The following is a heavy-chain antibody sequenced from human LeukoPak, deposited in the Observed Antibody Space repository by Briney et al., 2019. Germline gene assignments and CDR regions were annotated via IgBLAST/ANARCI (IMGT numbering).Heavy chain of an antibody. J-gene: IGHJ4*02. Sequence: GGSLRLSCAVSGFTFSSYAMSWVRQAPGKGLEWVSGISGSGDSTYYADSVKGRFTISRDNSKNTLYLQMNSLRAEDTAVYYCAREEGLTVTIDYWGQGTLVTVSS. CDR3: AREEGLTVTIDY. V-gene: IGHV3-23*01. CDR1: GFTFSSYA. CDR2: ISGSGDST. D-gene: IGHD4-17*01.